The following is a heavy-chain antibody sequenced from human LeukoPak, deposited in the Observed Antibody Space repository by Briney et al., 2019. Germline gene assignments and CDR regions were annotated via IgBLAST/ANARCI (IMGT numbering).Heavy chain of an antibody. J-gene: IGHJ6*01. Sequence: GGSLRLSCAASGFTLSGFAMSWVRRTPGKGLEWVSGISGSGDNTLYADSVKGRFTISRDNSKNTLYPEMNSLRAEDTAIYYCAKMKGHPLPKYYMDVWGQGTTVTVSS. V-gene: IGHV3-23*01. CDR1: GFTLSGFA. CDR2: ISGSGDNT. CDR3: AKMKGHPLPKYYMDV. D-gene: IGHD1-26*01.